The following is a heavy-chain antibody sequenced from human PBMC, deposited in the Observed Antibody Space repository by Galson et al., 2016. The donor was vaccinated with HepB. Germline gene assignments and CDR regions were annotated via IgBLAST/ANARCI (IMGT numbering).Heavy chain of an antibody. CDR1: GLTFSSYG. J-gene: IGHJ4*02. CDR3: AKGLNKYSAYDPLDY. Sequence: SLRLSCAVSGLTFSSYGMHWVRQAPGKGLEWVATVSYDGTNKNYVDSVKGRFTISRDNSKNTVYLQLNNLRAEDTAIYYCAKGLNKYSAYDPLDYWGQGTLVTVS. CDR2: VSYDGTNK. V-gene: IGHV3-30*18. D-gene: IGHD5-12*01.